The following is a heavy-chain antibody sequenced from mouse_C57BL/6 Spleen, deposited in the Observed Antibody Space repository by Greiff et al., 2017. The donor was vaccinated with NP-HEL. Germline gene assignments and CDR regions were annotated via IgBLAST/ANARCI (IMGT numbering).Heavy chain of an antibody. D-gene: IGHD2-1*01. CDR2: IYPGDGDT. J-gene: IGHJ3*01. V-gene: IGHV1-82*01. Sequence: VQLQQSGPELVKPGASVKISCKASGYAFSSSWMNWVKQRPGKGLEWIGRIYPGDGDTNYNGKFKGKATLTADKSSSTAYMQLSSLTSEDSAVYVCARTDYGNPWFAYWGQGTLVTVSA. CDR3: ARTDYGNPWFAY. CDR1: GYAFSSSW.